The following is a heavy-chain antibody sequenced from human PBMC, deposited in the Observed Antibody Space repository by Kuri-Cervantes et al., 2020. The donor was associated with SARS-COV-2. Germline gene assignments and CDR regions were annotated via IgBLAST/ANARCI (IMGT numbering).Heavy chain of an antibody. CDR3: ARDARAYSGGSCYCTY. D-gene: IGHD2-15*01. J-gene: IGHJ4*02. CDR1: GGSFSGYY. CDR2: INHSGST. V-gene: IGHV4-34*01. Sequence: GSLRLSCAVYGGSFSGYYWSWIRQPPGKGLEWIGEINHSGSTNYNPSLKSRVTISVDTSKNQFSLKLSSVTAADTAVYYCARDARAYSGGSCYCTYWGQGTLVTVSS.